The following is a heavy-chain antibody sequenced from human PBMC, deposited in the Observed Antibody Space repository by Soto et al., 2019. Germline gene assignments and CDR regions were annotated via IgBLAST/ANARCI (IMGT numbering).Heavy chain of an antibody. D-gene: IGHD5-12*01. V-gene: IGHV3-33*01. Sequence: QVQLVESGGGVVQPGRSLRLSCAASGFTFSSYVMHWVRQAPDKGLEWVSVIWYDGSNKYYADSGKGRCTISRDNSKSTLYLQMNGLRAEDTAVYYCAREGLRGYSGYGPSSDFDYWGQGTMVTVSS. CDR1: GFTFSSYV. J-gene: IGHJ4*02. CDR2: IWYDGSNK. CDR3: AREGLRGYSGYGPSSDFDY.